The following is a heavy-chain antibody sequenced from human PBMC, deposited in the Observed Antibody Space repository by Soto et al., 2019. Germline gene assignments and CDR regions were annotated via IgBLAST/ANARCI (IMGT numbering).Heavy chain of an antibody. CDR2: ISGSGGST. CDR1: GFTFSSYA. J-gene: IGHJ3*02. V-gene: IGHV3-23*01. Sequence: EVHLLESGGGLVQPGGSLRLSCAASGFTFSSYAMSWVRQAPGKGLEWVSAISGSGGSTYYADSVKGRITISRDNTKNMASLQMNRPRAEDMAVYYCAKAPSTLVNPDAAFDIWGQGTMVTVSS. CDR3: AKAPSTLVNPDAAFDI. D-gene: IGHD2-2*01.